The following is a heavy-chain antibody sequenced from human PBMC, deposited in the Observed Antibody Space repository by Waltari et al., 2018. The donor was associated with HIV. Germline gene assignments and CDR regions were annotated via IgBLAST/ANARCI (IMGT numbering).Heavy chain of an antibody. D-gene: IGHD2-2*01. CDR2: INPNSGAT. CDR3: ARPLPYCSTSSCPYFDP. J-gene: IGHJ5*02. V-gene: IGHV1-2*02. CDR1: GYTFTVYS. Sequence: QVQLVQSGAEVKKPGASVTVSCTASGYTFTVYSIPWVRQAPGQGLEWMGWINPNSGATNYAQKFQGRVTMTRDTSISTAYMELNSLRSHDTAVYYCARPLPYCSTSSCPYFDPWGQGTLVTVSS.